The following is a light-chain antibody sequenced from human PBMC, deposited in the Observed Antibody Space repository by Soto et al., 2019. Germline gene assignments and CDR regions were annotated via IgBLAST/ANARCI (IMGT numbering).Light chain of an antibody. CDR2: EDI. Sequence: QSALTQPASVSGSPGQSITISCTGTSSDVGSYNLVSWYQQHPGKAPKLMIYEDIKRPSGVSNRFSASKSGNTASLTISGLQAEDEADYYCCSYAGSSTFVFGTGTKLTVL. J-gene: IGLJ1*01. V-gene: IGLV2-23*01. CDR3: CSYAGSSTFV. CDR1: SSDVGSYNL.